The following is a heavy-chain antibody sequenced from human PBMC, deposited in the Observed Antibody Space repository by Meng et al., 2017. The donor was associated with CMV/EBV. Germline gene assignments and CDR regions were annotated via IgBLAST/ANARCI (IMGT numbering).Heavy chain of an antibody. CDR2: ISGSGGST. CDR3: AKDIVVVPAALDY. Sequence: AGSLRLSCAVSGFSFSSYAMSWVRQAPGKGLGWVSAISGSGGSTYYADSVKGRYTISRDNSKHTLYLQMNSLRAEDTAVYYCAKDIVVVPAALDYWGQGTLVTVSS. CDR1: GFSFSSYA. V-gene: IGHV3-23*01. D-gene: IGHD2-2*01. J-gene: IGHJ4*02.